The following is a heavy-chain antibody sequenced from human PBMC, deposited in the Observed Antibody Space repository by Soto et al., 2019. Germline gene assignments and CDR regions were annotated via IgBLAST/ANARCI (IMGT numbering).Heavy chain of an antibody. CDR3: TSARSVGAPGGFIEY. Sequence: PGGSLRLSCAASGFTFSNYWMTWVRQAPGKGLEWVANIAQDESERNYLDSVKGRFTISRDNAANSLYLQMNSLRADDTGVYYCTSARSVGAPGGFIEYWGQGNLVTVSS. CDR2: IAQDESER. CDR1: GFTFSNYW. V-gene: IGHV3-7*03. J-gene: IGHJ4*02. D-gene: IGHD1-26*01.